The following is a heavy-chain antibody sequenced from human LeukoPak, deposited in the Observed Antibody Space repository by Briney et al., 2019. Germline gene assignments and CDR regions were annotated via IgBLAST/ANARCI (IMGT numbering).Heavy chain of an antibody. Sequence: ASVKVSCKASGGTFSSYAISWVRQAPGQGLEWMGRIIPILGIANYAQKFQGRVTITADKSTSTAYMELSSLRSEDTAVYYCARALVPSRGVVPAAMWTFDYWGQGTLVTVSS. CDR3: ARALVPSRGVVPAAMWTFDY. CDR2: IIPILGIA. V-gene: IGHV1-69*04. J-gene: IGHJ4*02. CDR1: GGTFSSYA. D-gene: IGHD2-2*01.